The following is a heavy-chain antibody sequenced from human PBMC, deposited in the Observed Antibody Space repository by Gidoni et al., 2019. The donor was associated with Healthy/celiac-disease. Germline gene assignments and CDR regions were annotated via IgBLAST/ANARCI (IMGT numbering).Heavy chain of an antibody. CDR2: INHSGST. CDR1: GGSFSGYY. J-gene: IGHJ4*02. V-gene: IGHV4-34*01. Sequence: QVQLQPWGAGLLKPSETLSLTCAVYGGSFSGYYWSWIRQPPGKGLEWIGEINHSGSTNYNPSLKSRVTISVDTAKNQFSLKLSSVTAADTAVYYCARGNLSVFFDYWGQGTLVTVSS. CDR3: ARGNLSVFFDY.